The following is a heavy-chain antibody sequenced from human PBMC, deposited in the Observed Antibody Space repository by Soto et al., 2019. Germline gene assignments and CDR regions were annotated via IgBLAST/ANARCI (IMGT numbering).Heavy chain of an antibody. Sequence: ETLSLTCAVYGGSFSGYYWSWIRQPPGKGLEWIGEINHSGSTHYNPPLKSRVTISVDTSKNQFSLKVTSVTAADTAVYFCARPGGYDYAFDIWGQGTMVTVSS. CDR2: INHSGST. V-gene: IGHV4-34*01. CDR3: ARPGGYDYAFDI. D-gene: IGHD5-12*01. CDR1: GGSFSGYY. J-gene: IGHJ3*02.